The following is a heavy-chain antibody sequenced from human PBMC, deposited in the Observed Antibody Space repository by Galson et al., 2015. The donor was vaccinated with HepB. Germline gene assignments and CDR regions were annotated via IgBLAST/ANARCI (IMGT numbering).Heavy chain of an antibody. J-gene: IGHJ4*02. CDR3: VNHAVVPAARSDFDY. CDR2: ISSNGGST. Sequence: SLRLSCAASGFTFSSYAMHWVRQAPGKGLEYVSAISSNGGSTYYADSVKGRFTVSRDNSKNTLYLQMSSLRAEDTAVYYCVNHAVVPAARSDFDYWGQGTLVTVSS. CDR1: GFTFSSYA. V-gene: IGHV3-64D*06. D-gene: IGHD2-2*01.